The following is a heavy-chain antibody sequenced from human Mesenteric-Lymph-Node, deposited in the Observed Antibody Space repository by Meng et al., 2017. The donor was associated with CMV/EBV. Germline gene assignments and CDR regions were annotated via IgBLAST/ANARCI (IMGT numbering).Heavy chain of an antibody. V-gene: IGHV4-39*07. CDR1: GGSIDTRNYY. J-gene: IGHJ6*02. CDR3: ARGLWFGGYAVDV. CDR2: FYYSGTT. D-gene: IGHD3-10*01. Sequence: SETLSLTCTVSGGSIDTRNYYWGWIRQSPGKGLEWIGSFYYSGTTYYNPSLKSRVSMLVDTSNNVFSLKLTSVTAADTAVYYCARGLWFGGYAVDVWGQGTTVTVSS.